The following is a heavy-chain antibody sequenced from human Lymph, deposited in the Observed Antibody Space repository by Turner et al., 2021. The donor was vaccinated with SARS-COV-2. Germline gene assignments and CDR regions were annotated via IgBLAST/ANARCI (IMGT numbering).Heavy chain of an antibody. D-gene: IGHD3-22*01. V-gene: IGHV3-33*01. CDR1: GFTFGNYG. CDR3: AREGYFYDTSRAFDI. CDR2: IWYDGSNK. J-gene: IGHJ3*02. Sequence: QVQLVAYGGGVVQPGRYLRLSCEASGFTFGNYGIHWVRQAPGKGLEGVAVIWYDGSNKYYAYSVKVRFTISRDNAKNTLYLQMNSLRAEDTAVYYCAREGYFYDTSRAFDIWGQGTMVTVSS.